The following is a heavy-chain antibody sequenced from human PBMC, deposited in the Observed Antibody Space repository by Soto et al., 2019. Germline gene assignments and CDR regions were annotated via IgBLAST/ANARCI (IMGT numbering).Heavy chain of an antibody. V-gene: IGHV4-34*01. CDR1: GGSISGYY. D-gene: IGHD4-17*01. CDR2: INHSGST. CDR3: ARGYHGDYFYYYHYMDV. J-gene: IGHJ6*03. Sequence: SETLSLTCAVYGGSISGYYWSWIRQPPGKGLEWIGEINHSGSTNYNPSLKSRVTISVDTSKNQFSLKLSSVTAADTAVYYCARGYHGDYFYYYHYMDVWGKGTTVTVSS.